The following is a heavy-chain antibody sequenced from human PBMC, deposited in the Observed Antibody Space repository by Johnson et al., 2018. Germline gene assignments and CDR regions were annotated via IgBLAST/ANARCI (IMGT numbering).Heavy chain of an antibody. CDR3: LGDRDGDADMVQGAH. D-gene: IGHD5-18*01. J-gene: IGHJ4*02. CDR2: IYSSGSPL. Sequence: VELVESGGGLVQHRGSLGLSCVVSGFTFSVHGINWVRQAPGKGLEWVSYIYSSGSPLYADSVKGRFTISRENAKNSRFLQMNSLRDEDTAVYYCLGDRDGDADMVQGAHWGQGTRVTVSS. CDR1: GFTFSVHG. V-gene: IGHV3-48*02.